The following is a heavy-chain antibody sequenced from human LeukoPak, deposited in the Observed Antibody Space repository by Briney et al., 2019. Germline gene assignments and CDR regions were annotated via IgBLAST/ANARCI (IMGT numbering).Heavy chain of an antibody. CDR2: INPSGGGT. Sequence: RRASVKVSCKASGYSFTGHYMHWVRPAPGQGLEWMGWINPSGGGTHYAQKFQARVTMTRDTSISTAYMELSRLRSDDTAVYYCAREVGATMSHFDSWGQGTLVTVSS. V-gene: IGHV1-2*02. CDR1: GYSFTGHY. D-gene: IGHD1-26*01. J-gene: IGHJ4*02. CDR3: AREVGATMSHFDS.